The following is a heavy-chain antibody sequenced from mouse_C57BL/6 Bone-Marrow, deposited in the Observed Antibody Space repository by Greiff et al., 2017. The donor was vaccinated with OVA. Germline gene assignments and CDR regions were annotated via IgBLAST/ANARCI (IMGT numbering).Heavy chain of an antibody. Sequence: QVQLQQSGAELVKPGASVKMSCKASGYTFTSYWITWVKQRPGQGLEWIGDIYPGSGSTNYNEKFKSKATLTVDTSSSTAYMQLSSLTSEDSAVYYCARGEITTVVAPYYFDYWGQGTTLTVSS. CDR3: ARGEITTVVAPYYFDY. V-gene: IGHV1-55*01. CDR2: IYPGSGST. D-gene: IGHD1-1*01. J-gene: IGHJ2*01. CDR1: GYTFTSYW.